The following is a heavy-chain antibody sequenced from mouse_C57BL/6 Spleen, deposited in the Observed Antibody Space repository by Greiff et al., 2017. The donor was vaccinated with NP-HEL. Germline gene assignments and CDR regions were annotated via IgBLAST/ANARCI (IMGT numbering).Heavy chain of an antibody. CDR1: GFTFSDYG. J-gene: IGHJ3*01. V-gene: IGHV5-15*01. D-gene: IGHD2-4*01. CDR3: ARRSYDYDGGGFAY. Sequence: EVKLMESGGGLVQPGGSLKLSCAASGFTFSDYGMAWVRQAPRKGPEWVAFISNLAYSIYYADTVTGRFTISRENAKNTLYLEMSSLRSEDTAMYYCARRSYDYDGGGFAYWGQGTLVTVSA. CDR2: ISNLAYSI.